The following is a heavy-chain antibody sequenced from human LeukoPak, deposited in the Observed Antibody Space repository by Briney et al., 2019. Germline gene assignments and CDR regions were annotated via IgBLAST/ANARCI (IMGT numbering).Heavy chain of an antibody. D-gene: IGHD2-21*01. Sequence: GGSLRLSCAASGFSFDSNSLTWVRQAPGKGLEWVSSISSSGTYIYYAESMKDRFTISRDNAKNSVFLQMTSLRAEDTAVYYYSRELRAEIDNWAQGALVPVSS. CDR1: GFSFDSNS. J-gene: IGHJ4*02. V-gene: IGHV3-21*01. CDR2: ISSSGTYI. CDR3: SRELRAEIDN.